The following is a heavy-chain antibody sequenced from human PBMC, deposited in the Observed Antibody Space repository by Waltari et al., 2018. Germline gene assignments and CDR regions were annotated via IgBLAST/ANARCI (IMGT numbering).Heavy chain of an antibody. V-gene: IGHV1-24*01. CDR1: GYTLTELS. CDR3: ANSPGGCSSTSCYYYFDY. D-gene: IGHD2-2*01. J-gene: IGHJ4*02. CDR2: FDPEDGET. Sequence: QVQLVQSGAEVKKPGASVKVSCKVSGYTLTELSMHWVRQAPGKGLEWMGGFDPEDGETIYAQKCQGRVTMTEDTSTDTAYMELSSLRSEDTAVYYCANSPGGCSSTSCYYYFDYWGQGTLVTVSS.